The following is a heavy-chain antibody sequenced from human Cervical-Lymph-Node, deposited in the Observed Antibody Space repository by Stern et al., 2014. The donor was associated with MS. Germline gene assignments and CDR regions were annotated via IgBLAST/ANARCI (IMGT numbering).Heavy chain of an antibody. CDR2: ISVDNDDI. J-gene: IGHJ6*02. Sequence: QVQLVQSGAEVKKPGASVKVSCKASGYTFTNYGISWVRQAPGQGLEWMGWISVDNDDINYAQKVQGRVTMTTDTSTNTAYLEVRSLRPDDTAVYYCARADGHADHDLSTGYTSYYYYNMDVWGQGTTVTVSS. CDR3: ARADGHADHDLSTGYTSYYYYNMDV. V-gene: IGHV1-18*01. D-gene: IGHD3-9*01. CDR1: GYTFTNYG.